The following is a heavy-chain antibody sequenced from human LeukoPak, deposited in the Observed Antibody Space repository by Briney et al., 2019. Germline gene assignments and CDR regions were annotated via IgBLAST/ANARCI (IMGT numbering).Heavy chain of an antibody. V-gene: IGHV3-30*18. Sequence: GGSLRLSCAASGFTFSSYGMRWVRQAPGKGLEWVAVISYDGSNKYYADSVKGRFTISRDNSKNTLYLQMNSLRAEDTAVYYCAKDGSDCSSTSCYWLGDFDYWGQGTLVTVSS. J-gene: IGHJ4*02. CDR3: AKDGSDCSSTSCYWLGDFDY. D-gene: IGHD2-2*01. CDR1: GFTFSSYG. CDR2: ISYDGSNK.